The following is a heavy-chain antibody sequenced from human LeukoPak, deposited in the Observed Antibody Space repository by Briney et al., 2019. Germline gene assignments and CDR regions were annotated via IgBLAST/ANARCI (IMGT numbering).Heavy chain of an antibody. Sequence: GGSLRLSCAASGFSFTDAWMTWLRQAPGKGLEWVGRIKSKGGGGTADYAAPVKGRFTISRDDSKNTIYLQMNSLKTEDTAVYYCSWVSGPYNHALEYWSQGTLVTVSS. CDR2: IKSKGGGGTA. D-gene: IGHD5-24*01. CDR3: SWVSGPYNHALEY. J-gene: IGHJ4*02. CDR1: GFSFTDAW. V-gene: IGHV3-15*01.